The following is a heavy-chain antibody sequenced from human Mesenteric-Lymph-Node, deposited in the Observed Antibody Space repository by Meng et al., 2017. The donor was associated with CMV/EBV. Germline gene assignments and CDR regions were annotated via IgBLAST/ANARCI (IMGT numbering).Heavy chain of an antibody. J-gene: IGHJ4*02. Sequence: AAAGFTFSSYGRHWVRQAPGKGLEWVAVISYDGSNKYYADSVKGRFTISRDNSKNTLYLQMNSLRAGDTAVYYCAKLAGGLAADFDYWGQGTLVTVSS. CDR2: ISYDGSNK. D-gene: IGHD6-13*01. V-gene: IGHV3-30*18. CDR3: AKLAGGLAADFDY. CDR1: GFTFSSYG.